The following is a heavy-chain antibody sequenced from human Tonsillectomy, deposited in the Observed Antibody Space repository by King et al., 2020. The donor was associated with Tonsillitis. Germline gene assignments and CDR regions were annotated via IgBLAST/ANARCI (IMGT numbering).Heavy chain of an antibody. CDR1: RFTFTTYT. V-gene: IGHV3-30*04. CDR2: ISHDESNK. J-gene: IGHJ5*02. CDR3: AGDASGYLSETICLSRFDP. D-gene: IGHD3-3*01. Sequence: VQLVESGAGVKQPGRSLRISCAASRFTFTTYTLDWVHQAPGKGLEWVAVISHDESNKYYAASVQGRFTISRDNSNNTLYLQMNSLRAEDTAGYYCAGDASGYLSETICLSRFDPWGQGTLVTVSS.